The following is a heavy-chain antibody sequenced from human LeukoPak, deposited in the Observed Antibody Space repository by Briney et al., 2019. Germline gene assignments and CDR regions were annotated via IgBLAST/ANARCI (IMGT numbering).Heavy chain of an antibody. CDR2: ISSSSSYI. D-gene: IGHD6-19*01. CDR3: ARDVAATGYFDY. V-gene: IGHV3-21*01. CDR1: GFTFSSYS. J-gene: IGHJ4*02. Sequence: GGSLRLSCAASGFTFSSYSMNWVRQAPGKGLEWVSSISSSSSYIYYADSVKGRFTISRDNAKNSLYLQMNSLRAEDTAVYYCARDVAATGYFDYWGQGTLVTVSS.